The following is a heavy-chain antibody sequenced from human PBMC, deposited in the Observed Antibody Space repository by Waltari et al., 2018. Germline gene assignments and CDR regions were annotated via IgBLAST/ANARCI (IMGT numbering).Heavy chain of an antibody. CDR2: INHSGRT. V-gene: IGHV4-34*01. Sequence: QVQLQQWGAGLLKPSETLSLTCAVYGGSFSGYYWSWIRQPPGKGLEWIGEINHSGRTNYNPSLKSRVTISVDTSKNQFSLKLSSVTAADTAVYYCARHYRAADAFDIWGQGTMVTVSS. D-gene: IGHD3-16*02. CDR3: ARHYRAADAFDI. CDR1: GGSFSGYY. J-gene: IGHJ3*02.